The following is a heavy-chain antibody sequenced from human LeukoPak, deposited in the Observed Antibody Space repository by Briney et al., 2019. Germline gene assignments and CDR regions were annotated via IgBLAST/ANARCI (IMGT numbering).Heavy chain of an antibody. J-gene: IGHJ4*02. Sequence: PGGSLRLSCAASGFAFSSKWMHWVRQAPGKGLVWVAGIKSDGGTTNYADSVKGRFTISRDNAKNTLFLQMDSLRAEDTAVYFCARDTSSYFDYWGQGTLVTVSS. CDR2: IKSDGGTT. D-gene: IGHD3-22*01. CDR3: ARDTSSYFDY. V-gene: IGHV3-74*01. CDR1: GFAFSSKW.